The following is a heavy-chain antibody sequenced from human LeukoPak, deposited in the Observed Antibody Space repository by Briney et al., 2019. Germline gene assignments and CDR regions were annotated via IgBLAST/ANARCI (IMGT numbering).Heavy chain of an antibody. CDR3: VRGGSYTFDP. CDR2: IKEDGSEK. V-gene: IGHV3-7*01. Sequence: GGSLRLSCSAFGFTLSRYWMTWVRQAPGKGLEWVASIKEDGSEKSYVDSVKGRFTISRDNAKNSLYLQMNSLRAEDTAVYYCVRGGSYTFDPWGQGILVTVSS. CDR1: GFTLSRYW. D-gene: IGHD1-26*01. J-gene: IGHJ5*02.